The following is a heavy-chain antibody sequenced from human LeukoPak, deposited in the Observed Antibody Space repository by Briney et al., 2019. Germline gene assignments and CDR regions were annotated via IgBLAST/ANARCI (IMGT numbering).Heavy chain of an antibody. D-gene: IGHD7-27*01. J-gene: IGHJ4*02. CDR2: IDWDDDK. CDR3: ARIPNWGSYFFDY. Sequence: SGPTLVNPTQTLKLTCTFSGFSLSISGMCVCWIRQPPGKALEFFARIDWDDDKYYSTSLKTRLTISKDTSKNQVVLTMTNMDPVDTATYYCARIPNWGSYFFDYWGQGTLVTVSS. CDR1: GFSLSISGMC. V-gene: IGHV2-70*11.